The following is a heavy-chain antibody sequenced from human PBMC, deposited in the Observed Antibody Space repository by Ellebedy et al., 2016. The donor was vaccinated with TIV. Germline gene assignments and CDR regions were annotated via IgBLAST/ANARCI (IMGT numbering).Heavy chain of an antibody. J-gene: IGHJ3*02. D-gene: IGHD3-22*01. CDR2: IYTSGST. V-gene: IGHV4-4*07. CDR1: GGSISSYY. CDR3: ARESVHYDHHAFDI. Sequence: GSLRLXXTVSGGSISSYYWSWIRQPAGKGLEWIGRIYTSGSTNYNPSLKSRVTMSVDTSKNQFSLKLSSVTAADTAVYYCARESVHYDHHAFDIWGQGTMVTVSS.